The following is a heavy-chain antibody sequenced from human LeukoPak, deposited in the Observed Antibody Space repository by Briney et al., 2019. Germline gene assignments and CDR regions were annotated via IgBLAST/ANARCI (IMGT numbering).Heavy chain of an antibody. CDR3: ARLYCSSISCYYGY. J-gene: IGHJ4*02. CDR2: IKQDGSEK. CDR1: GLTFSSYW. Sequence: PGGPLRLSCAASGLTFSSYWMTWVRQAPGKGLEWVANIKQDGSEKYYVDSVKGRFTISRDNAKNSLYLQMNSLRAEDTAVYYCARLYCSSISCYYGYWGQGTLVTVSS. D-gene: IGHD2-2*01. V-gene: IGHV3-7*03.